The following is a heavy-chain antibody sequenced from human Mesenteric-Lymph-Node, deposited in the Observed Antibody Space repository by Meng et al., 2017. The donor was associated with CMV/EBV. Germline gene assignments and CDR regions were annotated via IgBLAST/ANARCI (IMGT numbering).Heavy chain of an antibody. CDR3: VTALAVSFPG. J-gene: IGHJ4*02. CDR1: GFIFGNYW. D-gene: IGHD6-19*01. Sequence: LSCAASGFIFGNYWMHWVRQAPGKGLEWVATIREDGREKDYVDSLEGRFTISRDNAKNSLFLQMNNLRAEDTAVYYCVTALAVSFPGWGQGTLVTVSS. CDR2: IREDGREK. V-gene: IGHV3-7*01.